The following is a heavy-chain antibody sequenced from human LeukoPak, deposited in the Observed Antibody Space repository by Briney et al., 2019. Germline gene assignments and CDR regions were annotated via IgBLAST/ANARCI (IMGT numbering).Heavy chain of an antibody. CDR3: ATLSPLTGTTVPDY. V-gene: IGHV1-24*01. D-gene: IGHD1-7*01. CDR1: GYTLTELS. CDR2: FDPEDGET. J-gene: IGHJ4*02. Sequence: ASVKVSCKVSGYTLTELSMHWVRQAPGKGLEWMGGFDPEDGETIYAQKFQGRVTMTEDTSTDTAYMELSSLRSEDTAVYYCATLSPLTGTTVPDYRGQGTLVTVSS.